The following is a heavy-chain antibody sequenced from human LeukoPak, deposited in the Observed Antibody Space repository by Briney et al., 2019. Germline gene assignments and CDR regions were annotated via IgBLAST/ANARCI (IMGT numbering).Heavy chain of an antibody. Sequence: SETLSLTCAVYGGSFSGYYWSWIRQPPGKGLEWIGEINHSGSTNYNPSLKSRVTISVDTSKNQFSRKLSSVTAADTAVYYCARARIAAAPLDYWGQGTLVTVSS. J-gene: IGHJ4*02. V-gene: IGHV4-34*01. D-gene: IGHD6-13*01. CDR2: INHSGST. CDR1: GGSFSGYY. CDR3: ARARIAAAPLDY.